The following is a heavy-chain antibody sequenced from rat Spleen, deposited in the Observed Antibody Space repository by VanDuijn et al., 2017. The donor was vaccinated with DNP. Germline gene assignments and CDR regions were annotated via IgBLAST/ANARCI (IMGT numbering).Heavy chain of an antibody. D-gene: IGHD1-3*01. CDR3: ARSLATVVPTGAMDA. J-gene: IGHJ4*01. CDR2: IQSGGSP. V-gene: IGHV2-27*01. CDR1: GFSLTSYH. Sequence: QVQLRESGPGLVHLSQTLSLTCTVSGFSLTSYHVHWVRQPPGKGMEWMGRIQSGGSPDYNSALKSRLSISRDTSKSQVFLKMNSVQTEDTAMYFCARSLATVVPTGAMDAWGQGTSVTVSS.